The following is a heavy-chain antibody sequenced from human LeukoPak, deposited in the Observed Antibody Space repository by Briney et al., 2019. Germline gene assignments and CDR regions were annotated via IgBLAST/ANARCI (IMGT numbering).Heavy chain of an antibody. D-gene: IGHD4-17*01. CDR1: GGSFSDYY. V-gene: IGHV4-34*01. J-gene: IGHJ5*02. CDR2: INHSGST. Sequence: SETLSLTCAVYGGSFSDYYWNWIRQPPGKGLEWIGEINHSGSTNYNPSLKSRVTISVDTSKNQFSLKLSSVTAADTAVYYCATTGPRGDNWFDPWGQGTLVTVSS. CDR3: ATTGPRGDNWFDP.